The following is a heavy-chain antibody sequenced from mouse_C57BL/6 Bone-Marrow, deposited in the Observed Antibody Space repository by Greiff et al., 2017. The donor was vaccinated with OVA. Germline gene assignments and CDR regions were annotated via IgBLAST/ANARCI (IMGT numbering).Heavy chain of an antibody. CDR3: ARSPDGYPFAY. J-gene: IGHJ3*01. CDR1: GYTFTSYW. Sequence: QVQLQQPGAELVKPGASVKLSCKASGYTFTSYWMQWVKQRPGQGLEWIGEIDPSDSYTNYNQKFKGKATLTVDTSSSTAYMQLSSLTSEDSAVYYCARSPDGYPFAYWGQGTLVTVSA. CDR2: IDPSDSYT. D-gene: IGHD2-3*01. V-gene: IGHV1-50*01.